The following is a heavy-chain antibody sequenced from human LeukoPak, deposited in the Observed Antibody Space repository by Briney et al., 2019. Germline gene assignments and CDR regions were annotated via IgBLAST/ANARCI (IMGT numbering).Heavy chain of an antibody. D-gene: IGHD3-9*01. J-gene: IGHJ5*02. CDR3: ARHPRGYYDILTGYYSPYWFDP. CDR2: IYYSGST. V-gene: IGHV4-39*01. CDR1: GGSISSSSYY. Sequence: SETLSLTCTVSGGSISSSSYYWGWIRQPPGKGLEWIGSIYYSGSTYYNSSLKSRVTISVDTSKNQFSLKLSSVTAADTAVYYCARHPRGYYDILTGYYSPYWFDPWGQGTLVTVSS.